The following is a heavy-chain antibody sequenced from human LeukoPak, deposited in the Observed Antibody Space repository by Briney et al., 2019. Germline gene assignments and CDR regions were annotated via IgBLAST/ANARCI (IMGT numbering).Heavy chain of an antibody. V-gene: IGHV3-30*02. Sequence: GGSLRLSCAASGFTFSSYGMHWVRQAPGKGLEWVAFIRYDGSNKYYADSVKGRFTISRDNSKNTLYLQMNSLRAEDTAVYYCAKDREAVAGIGNWFDPWGQGTLVTVSS. CDR1: GFTFSSYG. CDR3: AKDREAVAGIGNWFDP. J-gene: IGHJ5*02. D-gene: IGHD6-19*01. CDR2: IRYDGSNK.